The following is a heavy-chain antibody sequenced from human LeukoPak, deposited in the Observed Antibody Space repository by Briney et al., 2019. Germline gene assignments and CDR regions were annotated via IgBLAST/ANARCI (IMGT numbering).Heavy chain of an antibody. V-gene: IGHV3-53*01. D-gene: IGHD2-15*01. CDR2: IYNDGRT. CDR3: ARGYCSGGSCYSVYFDY. CDR1: GFTVSSNY. Sequence: PGGSLRLSCAASGFTVSSNYMSWVRQAPGKGLEWVSVIYNDGRTYYADSVKGRFTISRDNSKNTLYLQMNSLRAEDTAVYYCARGYCSGGSCYSVYFDYWGQGTLVTVSS. J-gene: IGHJ4*02.